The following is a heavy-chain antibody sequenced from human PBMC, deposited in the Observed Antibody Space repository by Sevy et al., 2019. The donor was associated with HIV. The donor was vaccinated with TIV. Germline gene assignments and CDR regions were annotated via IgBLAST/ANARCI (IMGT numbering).Heavy chain of an antibody. CDR2: IGYDGSNI. D-gene: IGHD2-8*01. J-gene: IGHJ4*02. V-gene: IGHV3-33*01. CDR1: GVTPSTYG. Sequence: GGSLRLSCAASGVTPSTYGMHWVRQAPGKGLEWVAVIGYDGSNIYYADSVKRRFTISRDSSKNTLFLQMDSLRAEDTAIYYCARDPRMYGDYLLAYFDYWGQGTLVTVSS. CDR3: ARDPRMYGDYLLAYFDY.